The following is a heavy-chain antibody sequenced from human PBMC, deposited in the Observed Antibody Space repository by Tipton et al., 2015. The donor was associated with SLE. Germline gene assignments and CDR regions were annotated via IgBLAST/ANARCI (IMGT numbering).Heavy chain of an antibody. D-gene: IGHD3-22*01. CDR2: IRSKAYGGTT. V-gene: IGHV3-49*03. Sequence: SLRLSCTASGFTFGDYAMSWFRQAPGKGLEWVGFIRSKAYGGTTEYAASVKGRFTISRDDSKSIAYLQMNSLKTEDTAVYYCVNYYYYDSSGYDWWGQGTLVTVSS. CDR3: VNYYYYDSSGYDW. CDR1: GFTFGDYA. J-gene: IGHJ4*02.